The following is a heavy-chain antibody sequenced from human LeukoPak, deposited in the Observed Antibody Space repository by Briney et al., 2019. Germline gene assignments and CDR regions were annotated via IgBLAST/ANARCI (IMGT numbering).Heavy chain of an antibody. Sequence: GESLKISCKGSGYSFTSYWICWVRQMPGKVLEWMGIIYPGDSDTRYSPSFQGQVTISADKSISTAYLQWSSLKASDTAMYYCARHHYYGSGAHPYYGMDVWGQGTTVTVSS. CDR2: IYPGDSDT. CDR1: GYSFTSYW. D-gene: IGHD3-10*01. CDR3: ARHHYYGSGAHPYYGMDV. V-gene: IGHV5-51*01. J-gene: IGHJ6*02.